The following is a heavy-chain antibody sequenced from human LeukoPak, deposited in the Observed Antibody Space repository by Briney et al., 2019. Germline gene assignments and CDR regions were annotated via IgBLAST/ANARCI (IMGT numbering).Heavy chain of an antibody. CDR2: ISGGGAAT. J-gene: IGHJ4*02. CDR1: AFTFSSYG. V-gene: IGHV3-23*01. Sequence: GGSLRLSCAASAFTFSSYGMSWVRQAPGEGLEWVSAISGGGAATYYAASVQGRFTISRDNSKSTLYLQMNSLTTEDTAVYYCAKERDKRAAAGQFDYWGQGTLVTVSS. D-gene: IGHD6-13*01. CDR3: AKERDKRAAAGQFDY.